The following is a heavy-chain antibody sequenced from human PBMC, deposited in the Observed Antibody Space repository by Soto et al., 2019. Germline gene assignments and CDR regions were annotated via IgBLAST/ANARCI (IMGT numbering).Heavy chain of an antibody. D-gene: IGHD2-8*01. CDR1: GFTFTSSA. CDR2: IAVGSGYT. CDR3: AADATAWQQMVPSDY. J-gene: IGHJ4*02. V-gene: IGHV1-58*01. Sequence: SVKVSCKASGFTFTSSAFQWVRQARGQRLEWIGWIAVGSGYTNYAQRFQDRVTLTRDMSTATTYMELSRLTSEDTAIYYCAADATAWQQMVPSDYWGQGTLVTVSS.